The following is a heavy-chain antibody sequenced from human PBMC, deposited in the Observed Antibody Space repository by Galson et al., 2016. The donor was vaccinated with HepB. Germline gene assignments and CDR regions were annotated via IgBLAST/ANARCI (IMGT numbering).Heavy chain of an antibody. CDR2: ISSSRNTI. CDR1: GFTFSSYE. V-gene: IGHV3-48*03. D-gene: IGHD5-12*01. Sequence: SLRLSCAASGFTFSSYEMNWVRQTPGKGLEWISYISSSRNTIDYADSVKGRFTISRDDAKNSLYLQMNNLSVGDTAIYHCAQEVGWLRFAFGSWGQGTLVTVSS. J-gene: IGHJ5*01. CDR3: AQEVGWLRFAFGS.